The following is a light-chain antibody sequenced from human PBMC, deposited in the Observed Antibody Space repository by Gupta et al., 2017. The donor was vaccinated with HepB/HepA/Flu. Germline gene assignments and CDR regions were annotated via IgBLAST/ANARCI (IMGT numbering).Light chain of an antibody. CDR1: SSNIGTNY. Sequence: QSVLTQPPSVSAAPGQKVTISCSANSSNIGTNYVSWYQQLPGTAPKLLVYENEKRHAGSSDRFSGSNSATSATLGITGLRTGDEADYYCATWDSSRSFHVVFGGGTKVTVL. V-gene: IGLV1-51*01. CDR2: ENE. CDR3: ATWDSSRSFHVV. J-gene: IGLJ2*01.